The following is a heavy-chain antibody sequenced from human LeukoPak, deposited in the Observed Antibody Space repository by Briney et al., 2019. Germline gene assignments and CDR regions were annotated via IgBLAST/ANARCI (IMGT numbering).Heavy chain of an antibody. V-gene: IGHV1-46*01. D-gene: IGHD3-22*01. CDR1: GYTFTSYY. J-gene: IGHJ4*02. CDR2: INPSGGST. CDR3: ARGSINYNSGGYYDNPPLDY. Sequence: ASVKVSCKASGYTFTSYYMNWVRQAPGQGLEWMGMINPSGGSTSYAQKFQGRVTMTRDTSTSTVYMELSSLRSEDTAVYYCARGSINYNSGGYYDNPPLDYWGQGTLITASS.